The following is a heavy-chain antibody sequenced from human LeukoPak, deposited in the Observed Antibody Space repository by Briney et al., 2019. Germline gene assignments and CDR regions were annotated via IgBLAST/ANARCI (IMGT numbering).Heavy chain of an antibody. CDR1: GYTFTSYD. J-gene: IGHJ4*02. V-gene: IGHV1-8*01. CDR3: ARGLRRWGGNSVLLVDY. D-gene: IGHD4-23*01. Sequence: ASVKVSCKASGYTFTSYDINWVRQATGQGLEWMGWMNPNSGNTGYAQKLQGRVTMTRNTSISTAYMELSSLRSEDTAVYYCARGLRRWGGNSVLLVDYWGQGTLVTVSS. CDR2: MNPNSGNT.